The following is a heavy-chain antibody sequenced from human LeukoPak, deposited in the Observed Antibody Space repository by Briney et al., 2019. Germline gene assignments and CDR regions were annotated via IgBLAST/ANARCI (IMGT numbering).Heavy chain of an antibody. CDR1: GGSISSGDYY. CDR3: AGDFWSLSSSWRLFDY. J-gene: IGHJ4*02. Sequence: PSETLSLTCTVSGGSISSGDYYWSWIRQPPGKGLEWIGYIYYSGSTYYNPSLKSRVTISVDTSKNQFSLKLSSVTAADTAVYYCAGDFWSLSSSWRLFDYWGQGTLVTVSS. V-gene: IGHV4-30-4*01. CDR2: IYYSGST. D-gene: IGHD6-13*01.